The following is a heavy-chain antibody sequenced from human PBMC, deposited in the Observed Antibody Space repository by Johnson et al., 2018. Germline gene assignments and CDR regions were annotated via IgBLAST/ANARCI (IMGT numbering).Heavy chain of an antibody. D-gene: IGHD1-14*01. CDR3: ARDSADRKGAFDI. Sequence: EVQLVESGGGLIQPGGSLRLSCAASGFTVSSNYMSWVRQAPGKGLEWVSVIYSGGSTYYADSVKGRFTISRDNSKNTLYLQMNSLRAEDTAVDYCARDSADRKGAFDIWGQGTMVTVSS. V-gene: IGHV3-53*01. CDR1: GFTVSSNY. CDR2: IYSGGST. J-gene: IGHJ3*02.